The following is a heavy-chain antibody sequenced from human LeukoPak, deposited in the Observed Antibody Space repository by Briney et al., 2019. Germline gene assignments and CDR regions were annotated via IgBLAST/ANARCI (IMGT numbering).Heavy chain of an antibody. D-gene: IGHD3-16*01. CDR3: ARYDSRGSASTRFDY. J-gene: IGHJ4*02. CDR1: GYSLGKNYY. Sequence: SETLSLTCAVSGYSLGKNYYWGWIRQPPGKGLEWIGRIYGTGSTSYNPSLMNRVTMSVDTSKNHFSLKLTSVTASDTAVYYCARYDSRGSASTRFDYWGQGILVTISS. CDR2: IYGTGST. V-gene: IGHV4-38-2*01.